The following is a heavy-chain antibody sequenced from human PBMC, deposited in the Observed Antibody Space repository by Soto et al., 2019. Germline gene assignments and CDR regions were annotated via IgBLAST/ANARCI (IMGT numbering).Heavy chain of an antibody. CDR1: GYTFTSYA. Sequence: ASVKVSCKASGYTFTSYAMHWGRQAPGQRLEWRGWTNAGNDNTKYPQKFQGRVPITGDTSASPAYMELSSLRSEATAVYYGAGDPAEQWSDYWGQGTLVTVSS. CDR2: TNAGNDNT. D-gene: IGHD6-19*01. J-gene: IGHJ4*02. V-gene: IGHV1-3*01. CDR3: AGDPAEQWSDY.